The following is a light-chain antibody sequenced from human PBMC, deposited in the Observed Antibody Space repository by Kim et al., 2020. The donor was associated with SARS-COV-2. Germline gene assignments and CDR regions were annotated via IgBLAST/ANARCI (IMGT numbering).Light chain of an antibody. CDR3: QAWDSRKV. Sequence: VHVSPGQTASITCSGDKLGDKYACWYQQKPGQSPVLVIYQDSKRPSGIPERFSGSNSGNTATLTISGTQAMDEADYYCQAWDSRKVFGGGTKLTVL. CDR2: QDS. J-gene: IGLJ2*01. CDR1: KLGDKY. V-gene: IGLV3-1*01.